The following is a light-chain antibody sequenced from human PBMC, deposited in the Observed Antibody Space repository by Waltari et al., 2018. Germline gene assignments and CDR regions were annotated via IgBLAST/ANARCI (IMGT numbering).Light chain of an antibody. J-gene: IGKJ1*01. CDR1: QSLLHRNENND. V-gene: IGKV2-28*01. Sequence: DIVVTQSPLSLPVTPGDPASISCRSSQSLLHRNENNDLDWYLQKPRQSHQLLLYLGSNRASGVPDRFSGSVSGTDFTLSISRVEAEDVGVYYGRQTLPTLGKFGQGTKVEIK. CDR3: RQTLPTLGK. CDR2: LGS.